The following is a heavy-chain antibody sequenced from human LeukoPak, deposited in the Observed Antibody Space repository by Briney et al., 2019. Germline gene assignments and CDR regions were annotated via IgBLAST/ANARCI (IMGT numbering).Heavy chain of an antibody. D-gene: IGHD5-12*01. V-gene: IGHV1-2*02. J-gene: IGHJ6*03. Sequence: GASVKVSCKASGYTFTGYYMHWVRQAPGQGLEWMGWINPNSGGTNYAQKFQGRVTMTRDTSISTAYMELSRLRSDDTAVYYCASDSGYDSPPYYYYMDVWGKGTTVTVSS. CDR2: INPNSGGT. CDR3: ASDSGYDSPPYYYYMDV. CDR1: GYTFTGYY.